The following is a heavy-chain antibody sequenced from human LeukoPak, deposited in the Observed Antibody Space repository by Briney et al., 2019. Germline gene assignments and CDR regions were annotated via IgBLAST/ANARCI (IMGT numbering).Heavy chain of an antibody. J-gene: IGHJ4*02. V-gene: IGHV3-7*01. D-gene: IGHD2-2*01. Sequence: GGSLRLSCAASGFTFSSYWMSWVPQAPGKGLEWVANIKQDGSEKDYVDSVKGRFTISRDNAKNSLYLQMNSLRAEDTAVYYCARDDTVVVPAAFDYWGQGTLVTVSS. CDR2: IKQDGSEK. CDR1: GFTFSSYW. CDR3: ARDDTVVVPAAFDY.